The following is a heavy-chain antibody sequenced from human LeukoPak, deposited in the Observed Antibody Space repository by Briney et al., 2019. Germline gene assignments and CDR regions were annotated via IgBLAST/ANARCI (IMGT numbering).Heavy chain of an antibody. V-gene: IGHV3-11*03. Sequence: GGSLRLSCAASGFTFSDYYMSWIRQAPGKGLEWVSYISSSSSYTNYADSVKGRFTISRDNAKNSLYLQMNSLRAEDTAVYYCASRDYYDSSGYHYWGQGTLVTVSS. J-gene: IGHJ4*02. CDR3: ASRDYYDSSGYHY. CDR1: GFTFSDYY. D-gene: IGHD3-22*01. CDR2: ISSSSSYT.